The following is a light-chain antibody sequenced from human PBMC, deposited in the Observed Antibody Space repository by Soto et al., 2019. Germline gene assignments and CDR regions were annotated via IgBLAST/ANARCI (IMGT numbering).Light chain of an antibody. Sequence: DIQMTQSPSTLSASVGDRVTITCRASQSVRSWLAWYQQKPGRAPKFLIYDASSLESGVPSRFSGSGSGTEFTLTISSLQPDDFATYYCQQYNSYPGTFGQGTKVDIK. CDR2: DAS. J-gene: IGKJ1*01. CDR1: QSVRSW. V-gene: IGKV1-5*01. CDR3: QQYNSYPGT.